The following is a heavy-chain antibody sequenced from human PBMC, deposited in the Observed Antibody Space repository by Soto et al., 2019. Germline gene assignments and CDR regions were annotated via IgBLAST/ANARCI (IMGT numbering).Heavy chain of an antibody. V-gene: IGHV3-11*06. CDR3: AIWLTGTTTIDY. CDR1: AFIFSDYY. CDR2: ISSGSSYT. Sequence: GGSLRLSCAASAFIFSDYYMSWIRQAPGKGLEWVSYISSGSSYTNYADSVKGRFTISRDNAKNSLYLQMNSLRGEDTAVYYCAIWLTGTTTIDYWGQGTLVTVSS. J-gene: IGHJ4*02. D-gene: IGHD1-7*01.